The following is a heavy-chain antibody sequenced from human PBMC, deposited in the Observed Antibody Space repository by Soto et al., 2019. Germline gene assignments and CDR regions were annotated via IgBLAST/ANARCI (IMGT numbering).Heavy chain of an antibody. CDR1: GYTFTSYF. V-gene: IGHV1-46*01. D-gene: IGHD6-19*01. CDR2: INPSGGST. CDR3: AREWGITVAGRPGENWFDP. Sequence: WASVKVSCKASGYTFTSYFMHWVRQAPGQGLEWMGIINPSGGSTNYAQKFQGRVTMTRDTSTNTIYMELNSLRSEDTAVYYCAREWGITVAGRPGENWFDPWGQGTLVTVSS. J-gene: IGHJ5*02.